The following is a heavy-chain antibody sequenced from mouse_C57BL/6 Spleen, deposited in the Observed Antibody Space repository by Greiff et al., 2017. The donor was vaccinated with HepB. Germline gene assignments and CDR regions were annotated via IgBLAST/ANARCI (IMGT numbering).Heavy chain of an antibody. D-gene: IGHD2-5*01. Sequence: QVQLQQSGAELVKPGASVKLSCKASGYTFTSYWMQWVKQRPGQGLEWIGEIDPSDSYTNYNQKFKGKATLTVDTSSSTAYMQLSSLTSEDSAVYYCLYSNYYWGQGTTLTVSS. CDR3: LYSNYY. J-gene: IGHJ2*01. V-gene: IGHV1-50*01. CDR2: IDPSDSYT. CDR1: GYTFTSYW.